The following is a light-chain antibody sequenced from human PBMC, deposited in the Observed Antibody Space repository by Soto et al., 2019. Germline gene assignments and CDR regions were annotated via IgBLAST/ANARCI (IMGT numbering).Light chain of an antibody. V-gene: IGKV1-9*01. CDR3: QHLNSYPVT. Sequence: DIQLTQSPSFLSASVGDRVTITCRASQGISSYLAWYQQKPGKAPKLLIYAASTLQSGVPSRFSGSGSGTEFTLTISSLQPEDFATYYCQHLNSYPVTFGQGTKVEIK. CDR1: QGISSY. J-gene: IGKJ1*01. CDR2: AAS.